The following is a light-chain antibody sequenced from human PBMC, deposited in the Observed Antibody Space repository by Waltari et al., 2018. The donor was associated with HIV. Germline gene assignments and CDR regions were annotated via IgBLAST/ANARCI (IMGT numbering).Light chain of an antibody. Sequence: DIQMTQSPSSLSASVGDRVTITCQAIHDITDSLNWFRQKPGEAPKRLISDASNLEAGVPSRFSGSGSGTDFTFTISSLQTEDIETYYCQQYFNLPYTFGRGTKLEI. V-gene: IGKV1-33*01. CDR1: HDITDS. J-gene: IGKJ2*01. CDR2: DAS. CDR3: QQYFNLPYT.